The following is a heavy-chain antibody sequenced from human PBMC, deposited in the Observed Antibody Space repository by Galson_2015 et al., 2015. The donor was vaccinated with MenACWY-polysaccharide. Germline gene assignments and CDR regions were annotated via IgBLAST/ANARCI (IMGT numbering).Heavy chain of an antibody. V-gene: IGHV3-23*01. D-gene: IGHD6-6*01. J-gene: IGHJ6*03. CDR1: GFTFSSYA. CDR2: ISDTGGST. Sequence: SLRLSCAASGFTFSSYAMSWIRQAPGKGLEWVSAISDTGGSTFYADSVTGRFTISRDNSKNTLYLQMNSLRAEDTAVYDCAKALLAARPDRRMVSFYYMDIWGVGTTVTVSS. CDR3: AKALLAARPDRRMVSFYYMDI.